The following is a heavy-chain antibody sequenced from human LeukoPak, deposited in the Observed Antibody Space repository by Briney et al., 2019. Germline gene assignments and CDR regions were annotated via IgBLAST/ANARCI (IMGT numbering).Heavy chain of an antibody. CDR2: INEHASGR. J-gene: IGHJ4*02. CDR1: GFRFSDYW. V-gene: IGHV3-7*01. Sequence: PGGSLRLSCATSGFRFSDYWMSWVRQAPGKGLEWVALINEHASGRYYAASVEGRFAISRDNSENSLYLQLNSLRAEDTAVYYCARDWRDDYTALFMRGQGTLVTVSS. CDR3: ARDWRDDYTALFM. D-gene: IGHD5-18*01.